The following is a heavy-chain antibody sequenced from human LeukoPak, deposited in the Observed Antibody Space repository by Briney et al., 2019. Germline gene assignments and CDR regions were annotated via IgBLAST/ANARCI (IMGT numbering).Heavy chain of an antibody. Sequence: SETLSLTCAVYGGSFSGYYWSWIRQPPGKGLEWIGEINHSGSTNYNPSLKSRVTISVDTSKNQFSLKLSSVTAADTAVYYCARDRRSGGKYYYENWGQGTLVTVSS. D-gene: IGHD4-23*01. CDR2: INHSGST. CDR1: GGSFSGYY. J-gene: IGHJ4*02. V-gene: IGHV4-34*01. CDR3: ARDRRSGGKYYYEN.